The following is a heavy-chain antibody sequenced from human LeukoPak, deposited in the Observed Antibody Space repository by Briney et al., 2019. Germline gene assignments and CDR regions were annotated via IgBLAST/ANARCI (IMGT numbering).Heavy chain of an antibody. CDR2: IKQDGSDK. D-gene: IGHD6-13*01. CDR1: GPTFSSYW. V-gene: IGHV3-7*01. CDR3: ATGQQLGY. Sequence: GGSLRLSCVASGPTFSSYWMSWVRQAPGRGLEWVANIKQDGSDKYYEDSVKGRFTISRDNAKKSLYLQMNSLRAEDTAVYYCATGQQLGYWGQGTLVTVSS. J-gene: IGHJ4*02.